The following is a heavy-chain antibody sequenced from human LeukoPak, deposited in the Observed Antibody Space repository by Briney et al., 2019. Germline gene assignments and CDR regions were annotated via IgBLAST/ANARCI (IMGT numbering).Heavy chain of an antibody. Sequence: GASVKVSCKASGYTFTGYYMHWVRQAPGQGLEWMGWINPNSGGTNYAQKFQGRVTMTRDTSISTAYMELRSLRSDDTAVYYCARLKLVATTHDYWGQGTLVTVSS. V-gene: IGHV1-2*02. CDR2: INPNSGGT. CDR1: GYTFTGYY. J-gene: IGHJ4*02. CDR3: ARLKLVATTHDY. D-gene: IGHD5-12*01.